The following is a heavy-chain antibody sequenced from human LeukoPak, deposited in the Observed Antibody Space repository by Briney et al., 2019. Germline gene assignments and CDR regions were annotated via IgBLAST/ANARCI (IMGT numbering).Heavy chain of an antibody. CDR2: ISGSGGST. J-gene: IGHJ5*02. Sequence: GGSLRLSCVASGFTFSSYAMSWVRQAPGKGLEWVSAISGSGGSTYYADSVKGRFTISRDNSKNTLYLQMNSLRAEDTAVYYCAKPRSLVRGVPNWFDPWGQGTLVTVSS. CDR3: AKPRSLVRGVPNWFDP. CDR1: GFTFSSYA. V-gene: IGHV3-23*01. D-gene: IGHD3-10*01.